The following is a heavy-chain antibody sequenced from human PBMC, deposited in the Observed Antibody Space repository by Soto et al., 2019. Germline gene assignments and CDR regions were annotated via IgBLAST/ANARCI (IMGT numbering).Heavy chain of an antibody. J-gene: IGHJ5*02. Sequence: QVQLQESGPGLVKPSQTLSLTCTVSGGSISSGGYYWSWIRPHPGQGLEWIAYIYYSGSTSYNPFLTSRVTISVDTSTNHFSLKLSSVTAADTDVYYCAKRSAAAHNWFDPWGQGTLVTVSS. CDR1: GGSISSGGYY. D-gene: IGHD6-13*01. CDR2: IYYSGST. V-gene: IGHV4-31*03. CDR3: AKRSAAAHNWFDP.